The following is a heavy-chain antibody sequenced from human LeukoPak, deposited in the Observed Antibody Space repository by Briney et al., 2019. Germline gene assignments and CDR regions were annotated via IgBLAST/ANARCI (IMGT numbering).Heavy chain of an antibody. CDR2: IYNSGSA. J-gene: IGHJ5*02. Sequence: SETLSLTCTVSGGSISSYYWSWIRQPPGKGLEWIGHIYNSGSANYNPSLKSRFTISVDTSKNQVSLKLTSVTAADTAVYYCARQKSWNYDPWGQGTLVTVSS. CDR3: ARQKSWNYDP. CDR1: GGSISSYY. V-gene: IGHV4-59*08. D-gene: IGHD1-7*01.